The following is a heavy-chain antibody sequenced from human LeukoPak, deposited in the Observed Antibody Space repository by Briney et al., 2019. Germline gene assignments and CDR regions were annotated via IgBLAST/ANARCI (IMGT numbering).Heavy chain of an antibody. CDR2: INHSGST. CDR3: ARQRGAQWFRYYGMDV. CDR1: GGSFSGYY. D-gene: IGHD3-22*01. V-gene: IGHV4-34*01. Sequence: SETLSLTCAVYGGSFSGYYWSWIRQPPGKGLEWIGEINHSGSTNYNPSLKSRVTISVDTSKNQFSLKLSSVTAADTAVYYCARQRGAQWFRYYGMDVWGQGTTVTVSS. J-gene: IGHJ6*02.